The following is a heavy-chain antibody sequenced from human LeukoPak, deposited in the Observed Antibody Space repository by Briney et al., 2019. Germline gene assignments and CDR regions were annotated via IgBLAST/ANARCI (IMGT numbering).Heavy chain of an antibody. V-gene: IGHV1-46*01. D-gene: IGHD3-10*01. CDR1: GYTFTSYY. Sequence: ASVKVSCKASGYTFTSYYMHWVRQAPGQGLEWMGIINPSGGSTSYAQKFQGRVTMTRNTSISTAYMELSSLRSEDTAVYYCARVPSRRAVRGAPTAYYYGMDVWGQGTTVTVSS. CDR3: ARVPSRRAVRGAPTAYYYGMDV. J-gene: IGHJ6*02. CDR2: INPSGGST.